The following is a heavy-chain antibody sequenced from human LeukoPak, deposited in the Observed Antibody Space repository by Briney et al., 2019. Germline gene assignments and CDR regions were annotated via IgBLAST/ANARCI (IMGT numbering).Heavy chain of an antibody. V-gene: IGHV3-23*01. CDR3: AKAQNVVVAGTDY. J-gene: IGHJ4*02. CDR1: GFTFSSYA. D-gene: IGHD6-19*01. Sequence: GGSLRLSCAASGFTFSSYAKSWVRQAPGKGLEWVSAVRGSGDSTYYADSVKGRFTISRDTSNNTLYLQMNSLRAEDTAVYYCAKAQNVVVAGTDYWGQGTLVTVSS. CDR2: VRGSGDST.